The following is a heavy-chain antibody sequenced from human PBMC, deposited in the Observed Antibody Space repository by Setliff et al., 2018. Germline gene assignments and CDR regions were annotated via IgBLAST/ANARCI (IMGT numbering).Heavy chain of an antibody. CDR3: RFWSSYYKNDY. CDR1: GGSFSDYY. J-gene: IGHJ4*02. CDR2: INQSGNT. Sequence: NPSETLSLTCTVYGGSFSDYYWGWIRQSPGKRPEWIAEINQSGNTNYNPSLNSRVSVSVDTPTNQFSLKVFSVTAADTAVYYCRFWSSYYKNDYWAKGTLVTVSS. D-gene: IGHD3-3*01. V-gene: IGHV4-34*01.